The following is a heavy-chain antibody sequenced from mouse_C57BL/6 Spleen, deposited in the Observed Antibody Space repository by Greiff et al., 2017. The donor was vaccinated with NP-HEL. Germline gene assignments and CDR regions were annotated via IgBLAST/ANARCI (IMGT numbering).Heavy chain of an antibody. CDR3: TRDILHYFDY. CDR1: GYTFTDYE. CDR2: IDPETGGT. J-gene: IGHJ2*01. V-gene: IGHV1-15*01. Sequence: VQLQQSGAELVRPGASVTLSCKASGYTFTDYEMHWVKQTPVHGLEWIGAIDPETGGTAYNQKFKGKAILTADKSSSTAYMELRSLTSEDSAVYYCTRDILHYFDYWGQGTTLTVSS.